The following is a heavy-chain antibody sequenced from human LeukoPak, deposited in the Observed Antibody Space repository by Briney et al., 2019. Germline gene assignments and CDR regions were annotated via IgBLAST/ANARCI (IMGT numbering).Heavy chain of an antibody. CDR2: IRSYNGNT. CDR1: GYTLSSYG. V-gene: IGHV1-18*01. J-gene: IGHJ3*02. D-gene: IGHD1-26*01. Sequence: ASVKVSCKASGYTLSSYGITWVRQAPGRELEWMAWIRSYNGNTNHAQKFQGRVTMTTDTSTNTAYMELRSLRSDDTAVYYCARLYTGRYSDGFDIWGQGTLVTVSS. CDR3: ARLYTGRYSDGFDI.